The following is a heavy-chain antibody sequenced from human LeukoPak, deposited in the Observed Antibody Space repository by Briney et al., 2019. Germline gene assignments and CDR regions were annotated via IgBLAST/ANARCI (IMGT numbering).Heavy chain of an antibody. J-gene: IGHJ4*02. CDR1: GYTLTELS. D-gene: IGHD6-19*01. Sequence: ASVKVSCKVPGYTLTELSMHWVRQAPAKGREWMGGFDPEDGETIYAQKFQGRVTMTEDTSTDTAYMELSSLRSEDTAVYYCATDQRGWYRMLGYWGQGTLVTVSS. CDR2: FDPEDGET. V-gene: IGHV1-24*01. CDR3: ATDQRGWYRMLGY.